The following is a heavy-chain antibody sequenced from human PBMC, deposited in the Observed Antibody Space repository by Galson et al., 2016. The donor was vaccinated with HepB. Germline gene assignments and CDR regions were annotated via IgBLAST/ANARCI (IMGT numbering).Heavy chain of an antibody. CDR1: GITFSNAW. CDR3: TTEGDY. Sequence: SLRLSCAVSGITFSNAWMTWVRQAPGKGLEWVGRIKSKADGGTTDYAAPGKGRFTTSRNDSMNTLYLQVNSLKTEDTAVYYCTTEGDYWGQGTLVTVSS. CDR2: IKSKADGGTT. J-gene: IGHJ4*02. V-gene: IGHV3-15*01.